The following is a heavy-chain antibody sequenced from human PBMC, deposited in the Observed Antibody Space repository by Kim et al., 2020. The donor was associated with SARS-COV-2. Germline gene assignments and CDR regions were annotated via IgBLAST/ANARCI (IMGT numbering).Heavy chain of an antibody. Sequence: YADPVKGRFTTSRDNSKNTLYLQMNSLRAEDTAVYYCARQRGYSYGHGDYWGQGTLVTVSS. CDR3: ARQRGYSYGHGDY. D-gene: IGHD5-18*01. V-gene: IGHV3-66*04. J-gene: IGHJ4*02.